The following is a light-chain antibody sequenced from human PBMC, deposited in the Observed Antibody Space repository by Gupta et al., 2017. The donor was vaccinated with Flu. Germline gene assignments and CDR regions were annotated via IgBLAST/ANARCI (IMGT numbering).Light chain of an antibody. CDR3: LQDASSPWT. CDR1: QSVSSSY. CDR2: GAS. J-gene: IGKJ1*01. Sequence: ESVLTYSSVTLSRSPRERVTLSCRAIQSVSSSYLDWYQQKPGQAPRLLIYGASSRATGIPDRFSGSASGTDFTLTISRLEPEDFAVYYCLQDASSPWTFGQGTKVEIK. V-gene: IGKV3-20*01.